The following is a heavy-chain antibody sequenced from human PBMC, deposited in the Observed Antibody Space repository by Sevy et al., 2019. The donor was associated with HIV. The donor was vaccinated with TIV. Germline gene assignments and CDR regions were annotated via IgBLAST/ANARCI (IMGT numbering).Heavy chain of an antibody. Sequence: SVKVSCKASGYTFTSYGISWVRQAPGQGLEWMGWISAYNGDTNYAQKLQGRVTMTTDTSTSTAYMELRSLRSDDTGVYYCARVGDYVWGSYRMGSYFDYWGQGTLVTVSS. CDR2: ISAYNGDT. V-gene: IGHV1-18*04. CDR3: ARVGDYVWGSYRMGSYFDY. D-gene: IGHD3-16*02. CDR1: GYTFTSYG. J-gene: IGHJ4*02.